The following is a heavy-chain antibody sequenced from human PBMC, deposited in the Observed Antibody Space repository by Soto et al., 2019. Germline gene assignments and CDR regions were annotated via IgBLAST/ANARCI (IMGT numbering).Heavy chain of an antibody. CDR3: ARRDGLDY. Sequence: EVQLLESGGGLVQPGGSLRLSCAASGFTFSNYAMSWVRQAPGKGLEWVSAISAIDSSTYYADSVNGRFTISRDNSQITVFLQMTSLRAEDWVVSYCARRDGLDYWGQGTLVTVSS. V-gene: IGHV3-23*01. J-gene: IGHJ4*02. CDR2: ISAIDSST. CDR1: GFTFSNYA.